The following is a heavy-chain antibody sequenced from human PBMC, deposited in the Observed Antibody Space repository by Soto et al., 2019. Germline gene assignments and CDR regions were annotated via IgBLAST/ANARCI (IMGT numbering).Heavy chain of an antibody. Sequence: QVQLVQSGAEVKKPGSSVKVSCKASGGTFSSYTISWVRQAPGQGLEWMGRIIPILGIANYAQKFQGRVTITSDKSTSTAYMELSSLRSEATAVYYCARLDENWNDMAFDIWGQGTMVTVSS. CDR2: IIPILGIA. V-gene: IGHV1-69*02. J-gene: IGHJ3*02. CDR3: ARLDENWNDMAFDI. D-gene: IGHD1-1*01. CDR1: GGTFSSYT.